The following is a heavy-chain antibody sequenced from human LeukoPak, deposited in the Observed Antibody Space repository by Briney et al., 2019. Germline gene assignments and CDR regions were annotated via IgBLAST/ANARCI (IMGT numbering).Heavy chain of an antibody. CDR3: ALLRVVAANNYYYMDV. Sequence: ASVKVSCKASGGTFSSYAISWVRQAPGQGLEWMGGIIPIFGTANYAQKFQGRVTITADESTSTAYMELSSLRSEDTAVYYCALLRVVAANNYYYMDVWGKGTTVTVSS. D-gene: IGHD2-15*01. J-gene: IGHJ6*03. CDR2: IIPIFGTA. CDR1: GGTFSSYA. V-gene: IGHV1-69*13.